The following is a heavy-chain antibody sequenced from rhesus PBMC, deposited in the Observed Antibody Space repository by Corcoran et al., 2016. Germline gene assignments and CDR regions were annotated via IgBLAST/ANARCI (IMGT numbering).Heavy chain of an antibody. Sequence: QVQLVQSGAEVKKPGSSVKVSCKASGYTFTDYYMHWVRQAPRHGLEWMGWINPYNGNKKYAQKFQGRVTMTRDISTSTAYMELSSLRSEDTAVYYCAREGGQQLFYGLDSWGQGVVVTVSS. CDR2: INPYNGNK. CDR3: AREGGQQLFYGLDS. D-gene: IGHD6-43*01. CDR1: GYTFTDYY. J-gene: IGHJ6*01. V-gene: IGHV1S2*01.